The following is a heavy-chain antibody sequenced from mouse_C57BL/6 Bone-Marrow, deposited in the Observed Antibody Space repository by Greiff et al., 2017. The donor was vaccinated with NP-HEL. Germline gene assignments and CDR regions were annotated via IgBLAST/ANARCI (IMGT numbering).Heavy chain of an antibody. CDR3: AREEIYDGYYVPYFDY. J-gene: IGHJ2*01. Sequence: QVHVKQSGPELVKPGASVKISCKASGYTFTDYYINWVKQRPGQGLEWIGWIFPGSGSTYYNEKFKGKATLTVDKSSSTAYMLLSSLTSEDSAVYFCAREEIYDGYYVPYFDYWGQGTTLTVSS. CDR1: GYTFTDYY. D-gene: IGHD2-3*01. CDR2: IFPGSGST. V-gene: IGHV1-75*01.